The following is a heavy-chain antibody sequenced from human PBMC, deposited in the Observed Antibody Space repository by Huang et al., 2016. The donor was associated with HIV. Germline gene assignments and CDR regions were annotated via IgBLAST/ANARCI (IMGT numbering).Heavy chain of an antibody. V-gene: IGHV1-2*02. D-gene: IGHD5-18*01. CDR3: AAMLVTSTPVVDY. Sequence: QVQLVQSGAEVKKPGASVKVSCKASGYTFTDYHIPWVRQAPGQGLEWRGWINPDRGGTNDERKGQGRVNLTRDTSITTAYMELSSLRSDDTALYYCAAMLVTSTPVVDYWGQGTLVTVS. J-gene: IGHJ4*02. CDR1: GYTFTDYH. CDR2: INPDRGGT.